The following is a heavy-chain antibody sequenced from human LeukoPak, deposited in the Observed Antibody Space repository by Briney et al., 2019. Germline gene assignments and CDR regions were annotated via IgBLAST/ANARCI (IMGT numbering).Heavy chain of an antibody. Sequence: PGGSLRLSCAASGLTFSGYWLHWVRQDPGKGLVWVSRINSDGISITYADSVKGRFTISRDNAKNTLYLQMNSLRAEDTAVYYCARETTGSYYLDYWGQGTLVTVSS. CDR1: GLTFSGYW. CDR2: INSDGISI. V-gene: IGHV3-74*01. J-gene: IGHJ4*02. D-gene: IGHD1-1*01. CDR3: ARETTGSYYLDY.